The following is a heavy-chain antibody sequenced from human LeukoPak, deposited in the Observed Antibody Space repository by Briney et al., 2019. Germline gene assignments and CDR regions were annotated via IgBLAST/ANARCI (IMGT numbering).Heavy chain of an antibody. V-gene: IGHV4-39*01. CDR3: ARQRIAITTTIIDY. CDR2: IYYSGST. J-gene: IGHJ4*02. Sequence: SETLSLTFTVSGGSISSSSYYWGWIRQPPGKGLEWIGSIYYSGSTNYNPSLKSRVTISVDTSKNQFSLELSSVTAADTAVYYCARQRIAITTTIIDYWGQGTLVTVSS. CDR1: GGSISSSSYY. D-gene: IGHD6-13*01.